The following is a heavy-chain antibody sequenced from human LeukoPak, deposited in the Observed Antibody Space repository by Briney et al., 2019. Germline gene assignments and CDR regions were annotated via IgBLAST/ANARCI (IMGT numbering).Heavy chain of an antibody. CDR3: ARGEYSSSWYFVLH. CDR1: GGSISSYY. D-gene: IGHD6-13*01. V-gene: IGHV4-4*07. Sequence: SETLSLTCTVSGGSISSYYWSWIRQPAGKGLEWIGRIYTSGSTNYNPSLKSRVTMSVDTSKNQFSLKLSSVTAADTAVYYCARGEYSSSWYFVLHWGQGTLVTVSS. J-gene: IGHJ4*02. CDR2: IYTSGST.